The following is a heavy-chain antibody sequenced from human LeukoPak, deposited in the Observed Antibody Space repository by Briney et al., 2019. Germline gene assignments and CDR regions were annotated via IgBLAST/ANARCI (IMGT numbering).Heavy chain of an antibody. J-gene: IGHJ4*02. D-gene: IGHD2-8*01. CDR2: INPNSGGT. CDR1: GGTFSSYA. V-gene: IGHV1-2*02. CDR3: ARDWGYCTNNVCHFDY. Sequence: ASVKVSCKASGGTFSSYAISWVRQAPGQGLEWMGWINPNSGGTNYAQKFQGRVTMTRDTSISTAYMEMSRLRFDDTAVYYCARDWGYCTNNVCHFDYWGQGTLVTVSS.